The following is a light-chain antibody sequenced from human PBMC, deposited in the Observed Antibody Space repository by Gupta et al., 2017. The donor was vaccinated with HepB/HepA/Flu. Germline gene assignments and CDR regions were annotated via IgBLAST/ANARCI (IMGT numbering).Light chain of an antibody. CDR3: QHVNRSPIT. CDR1: QDISSH. J-gene: IGKJ5*01. CDR2: AAS. Sequence: DIQLTQSPSFLSASVGDRVTITCRASQDISSHLVWYQQKAGKAPKLLIYAASTLQSGVPSRFSGSGSGTEFTLTISSLQPEDFATYYCQHVNRSPITFGQGTQLDIK. V-gene: IGKV1-9*01.